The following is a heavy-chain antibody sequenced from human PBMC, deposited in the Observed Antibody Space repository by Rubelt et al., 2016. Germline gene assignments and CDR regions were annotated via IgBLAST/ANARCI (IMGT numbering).Heavy chain of an antibody. CDR2: MRPIGGYI. V-gene: IGHV1-8*01. D-gene: IGHD2-15*01. Sequence: QVQLVQSGAEVKMPGASVKVSCKASGYTFGTYDINWVRQATGQGLEWMGWMRPIGGYIGYAQKFQGRVTMTRNTSISTAYMELGGLRPEDTAVYYCARGIDAGVDYWGQGTVLTVSS. CDR1: GYTFGTYD. J-gene: IGHJ4*02. CDR3: ARGIDAGVDY.